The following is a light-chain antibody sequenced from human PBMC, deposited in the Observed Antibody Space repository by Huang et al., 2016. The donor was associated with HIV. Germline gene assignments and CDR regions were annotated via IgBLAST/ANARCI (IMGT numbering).Light chain of an antibody. J-gene: IGKJ1*01. CDR3: QQYDYWPPVT. Sequence: IVMTQSPVTLSVSPGERAALSCRAGQSIKSNLAWYQQKPGQAPRLPLYGASTRATGVPARFSGSGSGTEFTLTINNLQSDDFAVYYCQQYDYWPPVTFGQGTKV. V-gene: IGKV3-15*01. CDR2: GAS. CDR1: QSIKSN.